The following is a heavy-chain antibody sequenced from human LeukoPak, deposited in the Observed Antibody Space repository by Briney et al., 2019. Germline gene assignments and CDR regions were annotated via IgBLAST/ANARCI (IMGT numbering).Heavy chain of an antibody. D-gene: IGHD2-2*01. J-gene: IGHJ4*02. CDR3: AKSGLTLSSTSCYFDY. CDR1: GFTFSSYA. CDR2: ISFSVGST. Sequence: GGSLRDSCAASGFTFSSYAMSWVRPAPGRGLAWVSTISFSVGSTHYADSLKGRFTLSRDNSKNTLYLQMNSLKSEDTAVYYCAKSGLTLSSTSCYFDYWGQGTRVTFSS. V-gene: IGHV3-23*01.